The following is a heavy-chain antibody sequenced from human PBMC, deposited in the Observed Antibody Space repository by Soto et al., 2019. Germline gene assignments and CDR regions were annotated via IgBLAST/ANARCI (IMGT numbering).Heavy chain of an antibody. J-gene: IGHJ4*02. CDR1: GYTFTSYV. V-gene: IGHV1-18*01. CDR2: ISVNNGNT. Sequence: ASVKVSCKASGYTFTSYVISWVRQAPGQGLEWMGWISVNNGNTNYAQKLQGRVTMTTDTSTSTAYMELRSLRSEDTAVYYCERDAGSFDYWGQGTLVTVSS. D-gene: IGHD3-10*01. CDR3: ERDAGSFDY.